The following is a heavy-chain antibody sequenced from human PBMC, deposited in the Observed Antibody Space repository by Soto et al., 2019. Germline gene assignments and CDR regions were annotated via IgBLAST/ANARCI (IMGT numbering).Heavy chain of an antibody. CDR2: IYTSGST. CDR3: ARQTTYSSSWYDY. V-gene: IGHV4-4*07. J-gene: IGHJ5*01. D-gene: IGHD6-13*01. CDR1: GGSINNYY. Sequence: PSETLSLTCTVSGGSINNYYWTWIRQPAGKGLEWIGRIYTSGSTNYNPSLKSRLTMSVDTSKNQFSLKLRSVTAADTALYYCARQTTYSSSWYDYWGHGTRVTVSS.